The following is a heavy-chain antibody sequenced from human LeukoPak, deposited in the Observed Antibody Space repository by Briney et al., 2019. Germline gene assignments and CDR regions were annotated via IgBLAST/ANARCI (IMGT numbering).Heavy chain of an antibody. CDR1: SGSFSSSSYF. Sequence: SETLSLTCTVSSGSFSSSSYFCGWIRQPPGMGLEWIATINYSGTTYYNPSLKSRVTTSVDTSNNQFSLKLSAVTAADRAVYYGARLRGGVQLWGNWGQGALVTVSS. CDR3: ARLRGGVQLWGN. D-gene: IGHD1-1*01. V-gene: IGHV4-39*01. J-gene: IGHJ4*01. CDR2: INYSGTT.